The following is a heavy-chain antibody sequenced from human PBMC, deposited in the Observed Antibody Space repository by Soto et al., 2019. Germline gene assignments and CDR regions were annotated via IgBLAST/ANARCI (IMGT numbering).Heavy chain of an antibody. J-gene: IGHJ4*02. D-gene: IGHD6-13*01. CDR3: AKARWGGIAATGTTNYYFDY. Sequence: GGSLRLACAASAFTFGSYGIHWVRQAPGKGLGWVAVISYDGSNKYYADAVKCRCTISRDNYKTTLYLQMNRMRPEDAGAYYCAKARWGGIAATGTTNYYFDYWGQGTLVTVSS. CDR2: ISYDGSNK. CDR1: AFTFGSYG. V-gene: IGHV3-30*18.